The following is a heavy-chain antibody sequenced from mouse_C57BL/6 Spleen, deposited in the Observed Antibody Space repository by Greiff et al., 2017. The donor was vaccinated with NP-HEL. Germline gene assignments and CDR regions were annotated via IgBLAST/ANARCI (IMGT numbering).Heavy chain of an antibody. D-gene: IGHD2-1*01. CDR3: AREGDGNFDY. V-gene: IGHV5-15*01. J-gene: IGHJ2*01. Sequence: EVQVVESGGGLVQPGGSLKLSCAASGFTFSDYGMAWVRQAPRKGPAWVAFISNLAYSIYYADTVTGRFTISRENAKNTLYLEMSSLRSEDTAMYYCAREGDGNFDYWGQGTTLTVSS. CDR1: GFTFSDYG. CDR2: ISNLAYSI.